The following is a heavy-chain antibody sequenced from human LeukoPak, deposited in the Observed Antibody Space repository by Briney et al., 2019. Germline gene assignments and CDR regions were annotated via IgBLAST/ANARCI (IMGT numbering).Heavy chain of an antibody. D-gene: IGHD2/OR15-2a*01. V-gene: IGHV3-74*01. Sequence: GGSLGLSCAASGNYWMHWVRQAPGKGLVWVSHINSDGSWTSYADSVKGRFTISKDNAKNTVYLQMNNLRAEDTAVYYCVSFYEAYWGRGTLVTVSS. CDR3: VSFYEAY. J-gene: IGHJ4*02. CDR1: GNYW. CDR2: INSDGSWT.